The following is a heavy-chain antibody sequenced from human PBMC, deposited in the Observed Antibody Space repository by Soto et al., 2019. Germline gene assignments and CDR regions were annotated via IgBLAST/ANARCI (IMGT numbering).Heavy chain of an antibody. J-gene: IGHJ4*02. CDR2: IPVIGERR. Sequence: QPGGSLRLSCAASGFTFSNYGMSWVRQAPGKGLEWVAGIPVIGERRYYADSVKGRFTISRDNAKNTLYLQMNSLRAEDTAVYYCAKEEVDTAMVDYWGPGTLVTVSS. CDR3: AKEEVDTAMVDY. CDR1: GFTFSNYG. V-gene: IGHV3-23*01. D-gene: IGHD5-18*01.